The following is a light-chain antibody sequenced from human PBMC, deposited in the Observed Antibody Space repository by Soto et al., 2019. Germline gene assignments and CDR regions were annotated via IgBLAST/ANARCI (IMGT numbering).Light chain of an antibody. Sequence: EIVMTQSPATLSVSPGDRATLSCRASQNINNNLAWYQQKPGQAPRLLISGASTRATGVPARLSGSGSGTEFTLPVSSLQSEDFAVYYCQQYNNWPPYTFGRGTKLEIK. CDR2: GAS. V-gene: IGKV3-15*01. CDR3: QQYNNWPPYT. J-gene: IGKJ2*01. CDR1: QNINNN.